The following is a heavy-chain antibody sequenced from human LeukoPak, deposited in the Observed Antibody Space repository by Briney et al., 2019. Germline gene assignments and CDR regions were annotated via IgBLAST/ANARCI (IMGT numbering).Heavy chain of an antibody. D-gene: IGHD3-10*01. V-gene: IGHV4-59*01. Sequence: SETLSLTCTVSGSSISSYYWSWIRQPPGKGLEWIGYIYYSGSTNYNPSLKSRVTISVDTSKNQFSLKLSSVTAADTAVYYCARGFGSSRKAPPSFDYWGQGTLVTVSS. CDR3: ARGFGSSRKAPPSFDY. J-gene: IGHJ4*02. CDR1: GSSISSYY. CDR2: IYYSGST.